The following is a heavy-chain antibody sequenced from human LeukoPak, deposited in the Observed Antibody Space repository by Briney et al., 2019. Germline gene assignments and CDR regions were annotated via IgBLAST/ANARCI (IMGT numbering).Heavy chain of an antibody. D-gene: IGHD2-15*01. Sequence: TGGSLRLSCAAAGFTFSSYAMSWVRQAPGKGLEWVSAISGSGGSTYYADSVKGRFTISRDNSKNTLYLQMNSLRAEDTAVYYCAKRSSCCYHRATCFDYWGQGTLVTVSS. V-gene: IGHV3-23*01. J-gene: IGHJ4*02. CDR1: GFTFSSYA. CDR2: ISGSGGST. CDR3: AKRSSCCYHRATCFDY.